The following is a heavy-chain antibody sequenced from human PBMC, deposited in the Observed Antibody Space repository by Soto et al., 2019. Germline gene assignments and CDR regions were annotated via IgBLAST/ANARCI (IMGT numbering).Heavy chain of an antibody. V-gene: IGHV3-30*18. D-gene: IGHD3-22*01. CDR1: GFTFSSYG. CDR3: AKDYDSSGQVDY. CDR2: ISYDGSIK. J-gene: IGHJ4*02. Sequence: QVQLVESGGGVVQPGRSLRLSCAASGFTFSSYGMHWVRQAPGKGLEWVAVISYDGSIKYYADSVKGRFTISRDNSKNALYLQMNSLRAEDTAVYYCAKDYDSSGQVDYWGQGTLVTVSS.